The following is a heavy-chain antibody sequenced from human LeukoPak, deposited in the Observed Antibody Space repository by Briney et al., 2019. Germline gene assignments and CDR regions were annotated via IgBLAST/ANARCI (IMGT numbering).Heavy chain of an antibody. J-gene: IGHJ1*01. CDR3: GKQCSGGTCPEH. D-gene: IGHD2-15*01. CDR2: IQHDGNVK. CDR1: GFSISRYW. Sequence: GGSLRLSCAASGFSISRYWMTWVREAPGKGLEPLGNIQHDGNVKHYMDSVRGRFTISRDNPKNSVYLQMNSLRAEDSAVYFCGKQCSGGTCPEHWGQGTQVTVSS. V-gene: IGHV3-7*01.